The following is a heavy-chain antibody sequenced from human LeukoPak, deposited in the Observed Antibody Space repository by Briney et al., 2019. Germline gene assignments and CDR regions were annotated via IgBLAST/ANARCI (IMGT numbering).Heavy chain of an antibody. J-gene: IGHJ2*01. V-gene: IGHV4-59*11. Sequence: SETLSLTCTVSGGSFNSHYWNWIRQPPGKGLEWIGYIYYSGSTNYNPSLKSRVTISVDTSKNEFSLKLNSVTAADTAVYYCARDPVAQPYSFFDLWGRGTLVTVSS. CDR2: IYYSGST. CDR1: GGSFNSHY. CDR3: ARDPVAQPYSFFDL. D-gene: IGHD5-18*01.